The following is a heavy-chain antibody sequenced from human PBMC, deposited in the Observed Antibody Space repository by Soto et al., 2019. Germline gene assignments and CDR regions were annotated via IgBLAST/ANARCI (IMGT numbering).Heavy chain of an antibody. CDR1: GFMFSAYW. Sequence: GGSLRLSCAASGFMFSAYWMSWVRQAPGKGLEWVANIHGDGGKIYYVDSVEGRFTISRDNAKRSLYLQMNSLRAEDTAVYYCARDFYGGYTYGPGDYWGQGALVTVPQ. V-gene: IGHV3-7*01. J-gene: IGHJ4*02. CDR2: IHGDGGKI. CDR3: ARDFYGGYTYGPGDY. D-gene: IGHD5-18*01.